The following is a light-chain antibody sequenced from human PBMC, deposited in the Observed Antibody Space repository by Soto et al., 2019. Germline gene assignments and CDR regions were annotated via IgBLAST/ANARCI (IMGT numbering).Light chain of an antibody. V-gene: IGLV2-14*01. CDR1: SSDVGGYKY. Sequence: QSVLTQPASVSGSPGQSITISCTGTSSDVGGYKYVSWYQQHPGKAPKLIIYEVSNRPSGVSNRFSGSKSGNTASLTISGLQAEDETDYYCNSFTGGSTYVFATGTKLTVL. CDR3: NSFTGGSTYV. J-gene: IGLJ1*01. CDR2: EVS.